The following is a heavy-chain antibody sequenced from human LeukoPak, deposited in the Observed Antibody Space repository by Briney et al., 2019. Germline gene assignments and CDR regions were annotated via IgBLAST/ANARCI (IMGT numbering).Heavy chain of an antibody. J-gene: IGHJ5*02. CDR2: IYYSGST. V-gene: IGHV4-39*01. CDR1: GGSISSSSYY. Sequence: PSETLSLTCTVSGGSISSSSYYWGWIRQPPGKGLEWIGSIYYSGSTYYNPSLKSRVTISVDTSKNQFSLKLSSVTAADTAVYYCARLGQLATMGRINWFDPWGQGTLVTVSS. CDR3: ARLGQLATMGRINWFDP. D-gene: IGHD6-13*01.